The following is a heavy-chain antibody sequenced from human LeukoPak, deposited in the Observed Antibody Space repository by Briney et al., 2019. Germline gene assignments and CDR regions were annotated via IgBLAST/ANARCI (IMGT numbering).Heavy chain of an antibody. Sequence: SETLSLTCTVSGGSISSYYWSWIRQPAGKGLEWIGRIYTSGSTNYNPSLKSRVTMSVDTSKNQFSLKLSSVTAADTAVYYCARERYCTNGVCAPHNWFDPWGQGTLVTVS. D-gene: IGHD2-8*01. CDR1: GGSISSYY. CDR3: ARERYCTNGVCAPHNWFDP. J-gene: IGHJ5*02. V-gene: IGHV4-4*07. CDR2: IYTSGST.